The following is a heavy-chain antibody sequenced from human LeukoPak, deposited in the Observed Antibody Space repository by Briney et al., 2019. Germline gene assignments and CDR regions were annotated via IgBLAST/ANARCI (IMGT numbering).Heavy chain of an antibody. D-gene: IGHD2-15*01. V-gene: IGHV1-46*01. J-gene: IGHJ4*02. CDR3: ARDPRYCSGGSDCRQVDY. CDR1: RYTFTSYY. Sequence: GASVKVSCKASRYTFTSYYMHCVRQAPGHGVEWMGIINPSGGSTSYAQKFQGRVTMTRDMSTSTAYMELSSLRSEDTAVYYCARDPRYCSGGSDCRQVDYWGQGTLVTVSS. CDR2: INPSGGST.